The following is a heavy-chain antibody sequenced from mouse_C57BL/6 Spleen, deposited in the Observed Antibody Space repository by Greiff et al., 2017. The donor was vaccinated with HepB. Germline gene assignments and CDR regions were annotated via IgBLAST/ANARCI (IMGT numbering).Heavy chain of an antibody. CDR2: IYPGSGNT. CDR3: ARGGYGSSYERYFDY. J-gene: IGHJ2*01. Sequence: QVQLKESGAELVRPGASVKLSCKASGYTFTDYYINWVKQRPGQGLEWIARIYPGSGNTYYNEKFKGKATLTAEKSSSTAYMQLSSLTSEDSAVYFCARGGYGSSYERYFDYWGQGTTLTVSS. V-gene: IGHV1-76*01. D-gene: IGHD1-1*01. CDR1: GYTFTDYY.